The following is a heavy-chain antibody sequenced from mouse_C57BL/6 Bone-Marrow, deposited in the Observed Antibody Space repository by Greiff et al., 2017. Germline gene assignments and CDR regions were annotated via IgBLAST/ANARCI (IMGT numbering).Heavy chain of an antibody. CDR3: ARLGGNYVNYYAMDY. CDR2: IDPSDSET. CDR1: GYTFTSYW. V-gene: IGHV1-52*01. J-gene: IGHJ4*01. Sequence: QVHVKQPGAELVRPGSSVKLSCKASGYTFTSYWMHWVKQRPIQGLEWIGNIDPSDSETHYNQKFKDKATLTVDKSSSTAYMQLSSLTSEDSAVYYCARLGGNYVNYYAMDYWGQGTSVTVSS. D-gene: IGHD2-1*01.